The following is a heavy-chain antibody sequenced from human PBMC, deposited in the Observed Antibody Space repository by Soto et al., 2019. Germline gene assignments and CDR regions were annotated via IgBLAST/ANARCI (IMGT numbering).Heavy chain of an antibody. CDR3: ARDEVGDYDFWSGYYYYYGMDV. V-gene: IGHV3-30-3*01. Sequence: QVQLVESGGGVVQPGRSLRLSCAASGFTFSSYAMHWVRQAPGKGLEWVAVISYDGSNKYYADSVKGRFTISRDNSKNPLYLQMNSLRAEDTAVYYCARDEVGDYDFWSGYYYYYGMDVWGQGTTVTVSS. J-gene: IGHJ6*02. CDR1: GFTFSSYA. CDR2: ISYDGSNK. D-gene: IGHD3-3*01.